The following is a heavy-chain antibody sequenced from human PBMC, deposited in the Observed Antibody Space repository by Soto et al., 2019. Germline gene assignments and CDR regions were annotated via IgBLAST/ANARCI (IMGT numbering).Heavy chain of an antibody. CDR2: INHTGST. D-gene: IGHD2-2*01. J-gene: IGHJ3*02. V-gene: IGHV4-34*01. CDR3: ARGECSSNYCFTRWALDI. Sequence: PSETLSLTCAVYAGAFSGYYWTWILQTPGKALECLGEINHTGSTNYNPYLKSRISMSADTPKKQFSLYLTSVTAADTAVYYCARGECSSNYCFTRWALDIWGQGTVV. CDR1: AGAFSGYY.